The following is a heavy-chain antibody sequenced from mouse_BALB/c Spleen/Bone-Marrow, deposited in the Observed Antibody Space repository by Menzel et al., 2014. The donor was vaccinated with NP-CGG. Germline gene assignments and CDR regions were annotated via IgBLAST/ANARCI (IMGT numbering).Heavy chain of an antibody. V-gene: IGHV2-9*02. CDR2: IWAGGSA. D-gene: IGHD2-14*01. CDR1: GFSLTSCG. CDR3: ARVIRYESYFDY. J-gene: IGHJ2*01. Sequence: VKLVESGPGLVAPSQSLSITCTVSGFSLTSCGVHWVRQPPGKGLEWLGVIWAGGSANYNSALMSRLSISKDNSKSQVFLKMNSLQTDDTAMYYCARVIRYESYFDYWGQGTTLTVSS.